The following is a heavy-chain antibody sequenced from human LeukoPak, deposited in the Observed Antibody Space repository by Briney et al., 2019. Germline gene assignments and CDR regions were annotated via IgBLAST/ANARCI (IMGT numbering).Heavy chain of an antibody. J-gene: IGHJ4*02. CDR3: AKDLHSGWSFDY. CDR2: ISYDGSDK. CDR1: GFTFNNFG. V-gene: IGHV3-30*02. Sequence: GGYLRLSCAASGFTFNNFGLHWVRQAPGKGLEWVAFISYDGSDKNCVDSVQGRFTISRDNSKNTLYLQMNSLRVDDTAVYYCAKDLHSGWSFDYWGQGIVVTVSS. D-gene: IGHD6-19*01.